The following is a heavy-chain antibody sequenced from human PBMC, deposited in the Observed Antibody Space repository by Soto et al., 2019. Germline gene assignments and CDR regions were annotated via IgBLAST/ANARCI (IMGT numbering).Heavy chain of an antibody. V-gene: IGHV3-30-3*01. J-gene: IGHJ4*02. CDR3: ARDGYDILTGPAPLDY. CDR1: GFTFSSYA. CDR2: ISYDGSNK. Sequence: GGSLRLSCAASGFTFSSYAMHWVRQAPGKGLEWVAVISYDGSNKYYADSVKGRFTISRDNSKNTLYLQMNSLRAEDTAVYYCARDGYDILTGPAPLDYWGQGTLVTVSS. D-gene: IGHD3-9*01.